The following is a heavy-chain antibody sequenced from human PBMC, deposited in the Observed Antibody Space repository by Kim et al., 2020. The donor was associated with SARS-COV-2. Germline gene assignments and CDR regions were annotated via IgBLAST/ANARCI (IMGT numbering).Heavy chain of an antibody. D-gene: IGHD4-17*01. CDR2: IWYDGSNK. CDR1: GFTFSSYA. J-gene: IGHJ4*02. CDR3: AKGPGRYGDYLFDY. V-gene: IGHV3-33*06. Sequence: GGSLRLSCAASGFTFSSYAMHWVRQAPGKGLEWVAVIWYDGSNKYYADSVKGRFTISRDNSKNTLYLQMNSLRAEDTAVYYCAKGPGRYGDYLFDYWGQGTLVTVSS.